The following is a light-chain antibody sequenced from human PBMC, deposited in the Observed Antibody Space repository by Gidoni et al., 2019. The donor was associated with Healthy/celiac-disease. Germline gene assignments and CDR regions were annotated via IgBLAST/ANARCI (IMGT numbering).Light chain of an antibody. Sequence: DIVMTLTPLSLPVTPGEPASISCRSSQSPLDSDDGNTYLDWYLQKPGQSPQLLIYKLSYRASGVPDRCSGSGSGTEFTLKISRVEAEDVGVYYCMQRIEFPPMCSFGQGTKLEIK. V-gene: IGKV2-40*01. CDR2: KLS. CDR1: QSPLDSDDGNTY. CDR3: MQRIEFPPMCS. J-gene: IGKJ2*04.